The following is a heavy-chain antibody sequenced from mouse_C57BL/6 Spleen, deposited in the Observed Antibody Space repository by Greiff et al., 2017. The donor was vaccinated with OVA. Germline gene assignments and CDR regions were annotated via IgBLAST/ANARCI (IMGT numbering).Heavy chain of an antibody. J-gene: IGHJ4*01. CDR1: GFTFSDYG. CDR2: ISSGSSTI. V-gene: IGHV5-17*01. D-gene: IGHD1-1*01. CDR3: ERGGYGSSGGGDMDD. Sequence: EVPLQSSLPFLVPPFPSLPLSCAASGFTFSDYGMHWVRQAPEKGLEWVAYISSGSSTIYYADTVKGRFTISSDNAKNTLFLQLTSLRSEDKDMYYCERGGYGSSGGGDMDDWGQGTSVTVSA.